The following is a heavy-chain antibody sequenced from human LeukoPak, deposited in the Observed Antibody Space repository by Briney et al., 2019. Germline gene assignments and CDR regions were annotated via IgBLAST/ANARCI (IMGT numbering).Heavy chain of an antibody. D-gene: IGHD1-26*01. CDR2: INHSGST. CDR3: ATLGATVGDYFDY. V-gene: IGHV4-34*01. Sequence: SEALSLTCAVYGGSFSGYYWSWIRQPPGEGLEWIGEINHSGSTNYNPSLKSRVTISVDTSKNQFSLKLSSVTAADTAVYYCATLGATVGDYFDYWGQGTLVTVSS. J-gene: IGHJ4*02. CDR1: GGSFSGYY.